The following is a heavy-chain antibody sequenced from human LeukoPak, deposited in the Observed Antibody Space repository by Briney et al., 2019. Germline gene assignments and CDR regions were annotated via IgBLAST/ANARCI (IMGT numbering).Heavy chain of an antibody. CDR3: ARDGKISPYSGMDV. D-gene: IGHD1-26*01. CDR2: IYYSGST. V-gene: IGHV4-59*01. J-gene: IGHJ6*02. CDR1: GDSISYYY. Sequence: SETLSLTCTVSGDSISYYYWSWIRQPPGKGLEWIGYIYYSGSTDYNPSLKSRVSISVDTSKNQFSLKLNSVTPADTAVYYCARDGKISPYSGMDVWGQGTTVTVSS.